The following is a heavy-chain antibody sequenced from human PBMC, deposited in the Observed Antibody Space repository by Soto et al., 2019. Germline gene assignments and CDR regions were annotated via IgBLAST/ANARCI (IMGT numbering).Heavy chain of an antibody. CDR3: AKVTTVTIDLPGAPKYFDC. CDR2: ISGSGGST. D-gene: IGHD4-17*01. J-gene: IGHJ4*02. CDR1: GFTFSSYA. Sequence: EVQLLESGGGLVQPGGSLRLSCAASGFTFSSYAMSWVRQAPGKGLEWVSAISGSGGSTYYADSVKGRFTISRDNSKNTLYLQMNSLRAEDTAVYYCAKVTTVTIDLPGAPKYFDCWGEGTLVTDSS. V-gene: IGHV3-23*01.